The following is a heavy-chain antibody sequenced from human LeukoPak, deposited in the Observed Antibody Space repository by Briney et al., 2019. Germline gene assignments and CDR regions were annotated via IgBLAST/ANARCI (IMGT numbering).Heavy chain of an antibody. Sequence: ASVKVSFKASGCTFTGYYMHWVRQAPGQGLEWMGWINPNSGDTNYAQKFQGRGTMTRDTSITTAYMELSSLRSDDTAVYYCARFSNYEAYWGQGTLVTVSS. V-gene: IGHV1-2*02. CDR3: ARFSNYEAY. CDR1: GCTFTGYY. CDR2: INPNSGDT. J-gene: IGHJ4*02. D-gene: IGHD4-11*01.